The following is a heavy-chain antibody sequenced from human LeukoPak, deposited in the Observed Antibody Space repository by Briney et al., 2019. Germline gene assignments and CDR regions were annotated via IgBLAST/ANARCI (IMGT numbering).Heavy chain of an antibody. D-gene: IGHD2-2*01. Sequence: GGSLRLSCATSGFTFRSYEMNWVRQAPGKGLEWVSYISSSGSTMYYADSVKGRFTISRDNSKNTLHLQMNSLRAEDTAVYYCAKGTDCSSTSCYWRYYMDVWGKGTTVTVSS. CDR1: GFTFRSYE. J-gene: IGHJ6*03. CDR2: ISSSGSTM. CDR3: AKGTDCSSTSCYWRYYMDV. V-gene: IGHV3-48*03.